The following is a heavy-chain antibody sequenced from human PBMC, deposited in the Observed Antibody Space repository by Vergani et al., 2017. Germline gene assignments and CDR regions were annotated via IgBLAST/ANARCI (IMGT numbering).Heavy chain of an antibody. CDR1: GGPFSSYT. D-gene: IGHD3-22*01. CDR3: ARPQGMYYYDSSAYYDY. Sequence: QVQLVQSGAEVKKPGSSVKVSCKASGGPFSSYTISWVRQAPGQGLEWMGRIIPILGIANYAQKFQGRVTITADKSTSTAYMELSSLRSEDTAVYYCARPQGMYYYDSSAYYDYWGQGTLVTVSS. V-gene: IGHV1-69*02. CDR2: IIPILGIA. J-gene: IGHJ4*02.